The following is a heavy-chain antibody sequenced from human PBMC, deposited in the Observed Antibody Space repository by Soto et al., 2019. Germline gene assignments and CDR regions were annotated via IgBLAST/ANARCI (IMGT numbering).Heavy chain of an antibody. CDR2: IYYSGST. J-gene: IGHJ4*02. V-gene: IGHV4-59*01. CDR1: GGSISSYY. Sequence: SETLSLTCTVSGGSISSYYWSWIRQPPGKGLEWIGYIYYSGSTNYNPSLKSRVTISVDTSKNQFSLKLSSVTAADTAVYYCARRRDYDILTGYYDYWGQGXLVTVYS. D-gene: IGHD3-9*01. CDR3: ARRRDYDILTGYYDY.